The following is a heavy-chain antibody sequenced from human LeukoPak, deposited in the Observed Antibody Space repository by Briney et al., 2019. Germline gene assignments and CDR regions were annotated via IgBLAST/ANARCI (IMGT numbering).Heavy chain of an antibody. CDR3: ARTPYCSGGSCYSYYFDY. CDR1: GDSISSYY. V-gene: IGHV4-59*06. D-gene: IGHD2-15*01. CDR2: IYYSGST. J-gene: IGHJ4*02. Sequence: SETLSLTCTVSGDSISSYYWSWIRQHPGKGLEWIGYIYYSGSTYYNPSLKSRVTISVDTSKNQFSLKLSSVTAADTAVYYCARTPYCSGGSCYSYYFDYWGQGTLVTVSS.